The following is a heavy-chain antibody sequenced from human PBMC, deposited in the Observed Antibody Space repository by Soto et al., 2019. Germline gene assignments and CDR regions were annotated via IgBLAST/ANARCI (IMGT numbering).Heavy chain of an antibody. CDR1: GFSLTTRGVG. Sequence: QITLKESGQTLVNPTQILNLTCTFSGFSLTTRGVGVGWIRQPPGEALEWLALIYWDDDERYSQSLRIRLTITKDTSKTQVVLTMTNREPVDTGTYYGAHSYSSSPDEGFYVWGQGTRVTFSS. V-gene: IGHV2-5*02. CDR2: IYWDDDE. J-gene: IGHJ3*01. D-gene: IGHD6-6*01. CDR3: AHSYSSSPDEGFYV.